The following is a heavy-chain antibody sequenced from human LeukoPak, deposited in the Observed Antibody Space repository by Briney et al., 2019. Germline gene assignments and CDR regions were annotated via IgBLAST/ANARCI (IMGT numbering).Heavy chain of an antibody. D-gene: IGHD5-12*01. CDR1: GYTFTSYY. J-gene: IGHJ6*02. CDR3: AREERGYVGGLYYYYYGMDV. Sequence: ASVKVSCKASGYTFTSYYMHWVRQAPGQGLEWMGIINPSGGSTSYAQKFQGRVTMTRDTSTSTVYMELSSLRSEDTAVYYRAREERGYVGGLYYYYYGMDVWGQGTTVTVSS. V-gene: IGHV1-46*01. CDR2: INPSGGST.